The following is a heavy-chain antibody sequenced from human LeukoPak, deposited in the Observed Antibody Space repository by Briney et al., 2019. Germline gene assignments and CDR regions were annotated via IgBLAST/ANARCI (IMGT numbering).Heavy chain of an antibody. CDR2: ISAYNGNT. V-gene: IGHV1-18*01. D-gene: IGHD2-21*01. CDR1: GYTFTSYG. CDR3: ARVGPYCGGDCSEGPHAFDI. Sequence: GASVKVSCKASGYTFTSYGISWVRQAPGQGLEWMGWISAYNGNTNYAQKLQGRVTMTTDTSTSTAYMELRSLRSDDTAVYYCARVGPYCGGDCSEGPHAFDIWGQGTMVTVSS. J-gene: IGHJ3*02.